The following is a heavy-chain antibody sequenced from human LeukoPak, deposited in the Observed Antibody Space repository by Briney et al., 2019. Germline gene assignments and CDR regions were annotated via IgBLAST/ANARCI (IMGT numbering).Heavy chain of an antibody. Sequence: PSETLSLTCAVYGGSFSGYYWSWIRQPPGKGLEWIGEINHSGSTNYNPSLKSRVTISVDTSKNQFSLKLSSVTAADTAVYYCARERYCSGGSCYADDAFDIWGQGTMVTVSS. CDR1: GGSFSGYY. CDR3: ARERYCSGGSCYADDAFDI. CDR2: INHSGST. D-gene: IGHD2-15*01. V-gene: IGHV4-34*01. J-gene: IGHJ3*02.